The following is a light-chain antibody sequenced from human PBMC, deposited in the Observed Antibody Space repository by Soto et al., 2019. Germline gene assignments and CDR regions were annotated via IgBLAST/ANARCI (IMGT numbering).Light chain of an antibody. J-gene: IGKJ1*01. CDR3: QQRSDWPRT. CDR1: QSVSSY. Sequence: EIVLTQSPATLSLSPGERATLSCRASQSVSSYLAWYQQKPGQAPRLLIYDASKRAAGIPARFSGSGSGTDFTLSISNLEPEDFAVYYCQQRSDWPRTFGQGTKVEIK. CDR2: DAS. V-gene: IGKV3-11*01.